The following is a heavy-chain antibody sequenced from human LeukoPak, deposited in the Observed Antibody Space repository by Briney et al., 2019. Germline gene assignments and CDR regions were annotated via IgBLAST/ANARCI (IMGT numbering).Heavy chain of an antibody. J-gene: IGHJ3*02. CDR1: GFIFSNYG. CDR2: IWYDGSNK. V-gene: IGHV3-33*01. Sequence: PGRSLRVSCAASGFIFSNYGMHRVRQAPGKGLEWVAVIWYDGSNKYYADSVKGRFTISRDNSKNTVYLQMNSLRAEDTAVYYCARGLRNTDTFDIWGQGTMVTVSS. CDR3: ARGLRNTDTFDI.